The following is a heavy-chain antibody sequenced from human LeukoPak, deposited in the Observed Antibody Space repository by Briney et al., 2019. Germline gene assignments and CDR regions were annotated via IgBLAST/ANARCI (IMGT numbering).Heavy chain of an antibody. V-gene: IGHV4-59*01. CDR2: IYYSGST. Sequence: SETLSLXCTVSGGSISSYYWRWIRRPPGKGLEWIGYIYYSGSTNYNPSLKSRVTISVDTSKNQFSLKLSSVTAADTAVYYCARGGGITIFGVVPDYWGQGTLVTVSS. CDR1: GGSISSYY. J-gene: IGHJ4*02. CDR3: ARGGGITIFGVVPDY. D-gene: IGHD3-3*01.